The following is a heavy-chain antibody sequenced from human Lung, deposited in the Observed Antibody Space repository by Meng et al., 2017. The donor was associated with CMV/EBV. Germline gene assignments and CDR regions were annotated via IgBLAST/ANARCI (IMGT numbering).Heavy chain of an antibody. J-gene: IGHJ4*02. Sequence: ASVKVSCKPSGYSVSSYGLSWVRQAPGQGLEWMGWISGINGNTKYAEKFQGRVTVTKDFMELRSLRSDDTAVYYCARHSAIFYFAYWGQGTLVTVSS. V-gene: IGHV1-18*01. CDR1: GYSVSSYG. D-gene: IGHD6-25*01. CDR2: ISGINGNT. CDR3: ARHSAIFYFAY.